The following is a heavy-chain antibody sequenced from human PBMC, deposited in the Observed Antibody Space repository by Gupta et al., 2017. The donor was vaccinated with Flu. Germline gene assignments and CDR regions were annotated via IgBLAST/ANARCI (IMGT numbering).Heavy chain of an antibody. D-gene: IGHD3-10*01. V-gene: IGHV4-4*02. Sequence: QVQLQESGPGLVKPSETLSLTCGVSGVSVSSNNWWSWARQPPGKGLEWIGEIYHGGTTNYKPSLQSRVTMSVDKSTNQFSLKLSSVTAADTAVYYCTRYHYGSDALYFDYWGQGILVTVSS. J-gene: IGHJ4*02. CDR3: TRYHYGSDALYFDY. CDR2: IYHGGTT. CDR1: GVSVSSNNW.